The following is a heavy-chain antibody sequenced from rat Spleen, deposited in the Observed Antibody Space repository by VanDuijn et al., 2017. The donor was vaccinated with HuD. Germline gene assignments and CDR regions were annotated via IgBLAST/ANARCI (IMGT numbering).Heavy chain of an antibody. CDR3: ARCGLTTVALAY. J-gene: IGHJ3*01. D-gene: IGHD1-3*01. Sequence: EVQLVESGGGLVQPGRSMSLSCAASGFIFSNYYMVWVRQAPTKGLEWVATISYDGSSTYYRDSVKGRFTISRDNAKSTLYLQMDSLRSEDTATYYCARCGLTTVALAYWGQGTLVTVSS. V-gene: IGHV5-29*01. CDR2: ISYDGSST. CDR1: GFIFSNYY.